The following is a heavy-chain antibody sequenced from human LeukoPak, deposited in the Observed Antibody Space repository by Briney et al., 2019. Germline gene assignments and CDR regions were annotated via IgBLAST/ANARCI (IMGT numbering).Heavy chain of an antibody. D-gene: IGHD3-10*01. CDR2: IYHSGST. CDR1: GGSISSGGYS. V-gene: IGHV4-30-2*01. J-gene: IGHJ5*02. Sequence: SETLSLTCAVSGGSISSGGYSWSWIRQPPGKGPEWIGYIYHSGSTYYNPSLKSRVTISVDRSKNQFSLKLSSVTAADTAVYYCARDSFYGSGNWFDPWGQGTLVTVSS. CDR3: ARDSFYGSGNWFDP.